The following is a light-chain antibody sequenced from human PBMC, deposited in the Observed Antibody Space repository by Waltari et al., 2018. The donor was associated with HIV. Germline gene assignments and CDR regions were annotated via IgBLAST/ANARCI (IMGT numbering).Light chain of an antibody. CDR2: QDS. CDR3: QAWDSSTLVV. CDR1: KLGDKY. V-gene: IGLV3-1*01. Sequence: SYELTQPPSVSVSPGQTASITCSGGKLGDKYACWYQQKPGQSPMLVIYQDSKRPTGIPERFSGSNSGNTATLTISGTQAMDEADYYCQAWDSSTLVVFGGGTKLTVL. J-gene: IGLJ2*01.